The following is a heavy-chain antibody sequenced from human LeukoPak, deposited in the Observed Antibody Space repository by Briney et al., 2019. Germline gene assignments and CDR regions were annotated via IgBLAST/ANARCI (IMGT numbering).Heavy chain of an antibody. CDR1: GFTFSSYE. CDR3: ARDRYGDYDN. Sequence: GGSLRLSCAASGFTFSSYEMNWVRQAPGKGLEWVSYISSSGSTIYYADSVKGRYTISRDNAKNSLYLQMNSLRAEDTAVYYCARDRYGDYDNWGQGTLVTVSS. J-gene: IGHJ4*02. D-gene: IGHD4-17*01. V-gene: IGHV3-48*03. CDR2: ISSSGSTI.